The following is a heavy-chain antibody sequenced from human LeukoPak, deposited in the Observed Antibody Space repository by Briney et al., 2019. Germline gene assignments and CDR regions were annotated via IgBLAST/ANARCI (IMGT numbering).Heavy chain of an antibody. CDR2: IYHSGST. V-gene: IGHV4-38-2*01. CDR1: GYSISSGYY. Sequence: SETLSLTCAVSGYSISSGYYWGWIRQPPGKGLEWIGSIYHSGSTYYNPSLKRRVTISVDTSKNHFSLKLSSVTAADTAVYYCARGWVVITLWGQGTLVTVSS. D-gene: IGHD3-22*01. J-gene: IGHJ4*02. CDR3: ARGWVVITL.